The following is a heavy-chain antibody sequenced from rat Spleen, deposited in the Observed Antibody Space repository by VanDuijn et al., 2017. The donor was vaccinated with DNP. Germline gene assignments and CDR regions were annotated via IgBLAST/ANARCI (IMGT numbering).Heavy chain of an antibody. CDR2: ISYSGRT. V-gene: IGHV3-1*01. D-gene: IGHD1-11*01. CDR3: ARLHYGFAY. CDR1: GYSITSSY. J-gene: IGHJ3*01. Sequence: EVQLQESGPGLVKPSQSLSLTCSVTGYSITSSYRWNWIRQFPGNKMAWIGHISYSGRTTYNPSLKSRISISRDTSKNQFFLQLNSVSTDDTATYYCARLHYGFAYWGQGTLVTVSS.